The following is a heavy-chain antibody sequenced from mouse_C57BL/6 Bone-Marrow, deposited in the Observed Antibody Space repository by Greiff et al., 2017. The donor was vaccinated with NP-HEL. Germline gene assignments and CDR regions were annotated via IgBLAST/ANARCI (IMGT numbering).Heavy chain of an antibody. CDR2: INPNNGGT. Sequence: VQLQQSGPELVKPGASVKISCKASGYTFTDYYMNWVKQSHGKSLEWIGDINPNNGGTSYNQKFKGKATLTVDKSSSTAYMELRSLTSEDSAVYYCGGSSYGWFAYWGQGTLVTVSA. CDR3: GGSSYGWFAY. J-gene: IGHJ3*01. D-gene: IGHD1-1*01. V-gene: IGHV1-26*01. CDR1: GYTFTDYY.